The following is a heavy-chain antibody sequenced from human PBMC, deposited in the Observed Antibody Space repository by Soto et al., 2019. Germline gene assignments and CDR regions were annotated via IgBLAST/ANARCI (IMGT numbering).Heavy chain of an antibody. J-gene: IGHJ3*02. CDR1: GGSISSSSYY. CDR2: IYDSGST. D-gene: IGHD2-21*01. Sequence: SETLSLTCTVSGGSISSSSYYWGWIRQPPGKGLEWIGSIYDSGSTYYNPSLKSRVTISVDTSKNQFSLKLSSVTAADTAVYYCARHTDAFDIWGQGTMVTVSS. V-gene: IGHV4-39*01. CDR3: ARHTDAFDI.